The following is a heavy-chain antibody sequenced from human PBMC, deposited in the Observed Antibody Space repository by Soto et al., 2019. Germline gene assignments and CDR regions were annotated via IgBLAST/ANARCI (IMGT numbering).Heavy chain of an antibody. CDR2: IYYSGST. CDR3: ARHWRQWIAARPSAFDI. J-gene: IGHJ3*02. V-gene: IGHV4-39*01. D-gene: IGHD6-6*01. CDR1: GGSISSSSYY. Sequence: PSETLSLTCTVSGGSISSSSYYWGWIRQPPGKGLEWIGSIYYSGSTYYNPSLKSRVTISVDTSKNQFSLKLSSVTAADTAVYYCARHWRQWIAARPSAFDIWGQGTMVTVSS.